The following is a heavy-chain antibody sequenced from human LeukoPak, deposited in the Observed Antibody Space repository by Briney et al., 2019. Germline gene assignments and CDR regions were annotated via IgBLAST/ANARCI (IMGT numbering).Heavy chain of an antibody. D-gene: IGHD3-22*01. CDR1: GFTFSSYA. V-gene: IGHV3-23*01. Sequence: PGGSLRLSCAASGFTFSSYAMSWVRQAPGKGLEWVSAISGSGGSTYYADSVKGRFTISRDNSKNTLYLQMNSLRAEDTAVYYCAKSLGLPSYYDSSGYYFDYWGQGTLVTVSS. CDR3: AKSLGLPSYYDSSGYYFDY. CDR2: ISGSGGST. J-gene: IGHJ4*02.